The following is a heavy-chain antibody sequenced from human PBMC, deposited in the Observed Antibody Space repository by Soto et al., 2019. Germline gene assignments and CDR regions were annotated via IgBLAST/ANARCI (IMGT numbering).Heavy chain of an antibody. Sequence: ASETLSLTCTVSGGSISSSSYYWGWIRQPPGKGLEWIGSIYYSGSTYYNPSLKSRVTISVDTSKNQFSLKLSSVTAADTAVYYCARVGFGTIDYWGQGTLVTVSS. CDR2: IYYSGST. CDR1: GGSISSSSYY. J-gene: IGHJ4*02. D-gene: IGHD1-26*01. CDR3: ARVGFGTIDY. V-gene: IGHV4-39*01.